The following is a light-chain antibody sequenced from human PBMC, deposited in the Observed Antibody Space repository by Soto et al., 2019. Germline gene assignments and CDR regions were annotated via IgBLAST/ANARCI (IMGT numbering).Light chain of an antibody. CDR1: QRASSH. CDR2: EAS. V-gene: IGKV3-11*01. J-gene: IGKJ4*01. CDR3: QQRSNRQLT. Sequence: VLTQYPATLSLTPGARATLSCRASQRASSHLAWYQEKPGQAPRLLIYEASNRATGIPARFSGSGSGTDFTLTISSLEPEEFAVYYCQQRSNRQLTFGGGTKVDIK.